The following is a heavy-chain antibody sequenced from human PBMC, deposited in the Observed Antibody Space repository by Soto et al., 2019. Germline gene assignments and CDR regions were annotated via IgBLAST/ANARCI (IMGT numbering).Heavy chain of an antibody. CDR3: GKGGGGDHGY. V-gene: IGHV3-23*04. Sequence: EVQLVESEGGLVQPGGSLRLSCEASGFIFTTSDMSWVRQAPGKGLEWISSITITGDTTHYADSVKGRFTISRDNSRKTVYLQMNSLRVDGTAVYYCGKGGGGDHGYWGQGTLVAVSS. D-gene: IGHD2-21*02. CDR1: GFIFTTSD. CDR2: ITITGDTT. J-gene: IGHJ4*02.